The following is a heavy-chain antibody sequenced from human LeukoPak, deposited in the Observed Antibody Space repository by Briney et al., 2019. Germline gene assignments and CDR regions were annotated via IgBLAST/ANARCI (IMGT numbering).Heavy chain of an antibody. CDR3: ARRYGILTGYFHYYYYYYMDV. CDR2: IYYSGST. J-gene: IGHJ6*03. V-gene: IGHV4-39*07. CDR1: GGSISSSSYY. Sequence: SETLSLTCTVSGGSISSSSYYWGWIRQPPGKGLEWIGSIYYSGSTYYNPSLKSRVTISVDTSKNQFSLKLSSVTAADTAVYYCARRYGILTGYFHYYYYYYMDVWGKGTTVTISS. D-gene: IGHD3-9*01.